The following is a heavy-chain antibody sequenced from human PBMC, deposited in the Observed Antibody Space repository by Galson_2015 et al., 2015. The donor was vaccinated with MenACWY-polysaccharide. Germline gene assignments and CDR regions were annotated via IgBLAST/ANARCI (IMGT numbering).Heavy chain of an antibody. CDR1: GFTFSNYW. CDR2: IKKDGSEK. J-gene: IGHJ6*02. Sequence: SLRLSCAASGFTFSNYWMTWVRQAPGKGLEWVANIKKDGSEKHYVDSVKGRFTISRDNALYLQMNSLRAEDTAVYFCARGHYGMDVWGQGTTFTVSS. CDR3: ARGHYGMDV. V-gene: IGHV3-7*01.